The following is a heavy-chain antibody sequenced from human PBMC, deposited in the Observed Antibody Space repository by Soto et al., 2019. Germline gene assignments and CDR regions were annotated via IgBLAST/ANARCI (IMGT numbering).Heavy chain of an antibody. V-gene: IGHV1-69*13. D-gene: IGHD1-1*01. CDR2: IIPIFGTA. CDR3: ARDPERSNWFDP. CDR1: GGTFSSYA. Sequence: ASVKVSCKASGGTFSSYAISWVRQAPGQGLEWMGGIIPIFGTANYAQKFQGRVTITADESTSTAYMELSSLRSEDTAVYYCARDPERSNWFDPWGQGTLVTVSS. J-gene: IGHJ5*02.